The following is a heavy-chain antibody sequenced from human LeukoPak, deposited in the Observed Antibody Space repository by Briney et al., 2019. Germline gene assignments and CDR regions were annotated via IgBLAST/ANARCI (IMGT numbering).Heavy chain of an antibody. J-gene: IGHJ5*02. CDR2: INHSGST. Sequence: LETLSLTCSVNGGSFSDYYWSWIRQPPGKGLEWIGEINHSGSTNYNPSLKSRVTISIDTSKNQFSLKLTSVTAADTAVYFCGSLAAAGPWVTWFDPWGQGVLVTVSS. CDR1: GGSFSDYY. V-gene: IGHV4-34*01. CDR3: GSLAAAGPWVTWFDP. D-gene: IGHD6-13*01.